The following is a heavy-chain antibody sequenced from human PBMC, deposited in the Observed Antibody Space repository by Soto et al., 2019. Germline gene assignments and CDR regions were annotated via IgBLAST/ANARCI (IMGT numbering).Heavy chain of an antibody. CDR2: ISWDGGRT. CDR1: GFSFEDYT. V-gene: IGHV3-43*01. CDR3: ARDSYDILTGQTRYSDY. D-gene: IGHD3-9*01. Sequence: PGGSLRLSCAASGFSFEDYTMHWVRHGPGKGPEWISLISWDGGRTLFSDSVKGRFIISRDNNKNSLYLQMNSLTTEDTALYYCARDSYDILTGQTRYSDYWGQGTLVPVSS. J-gene: IGHJ4*02.